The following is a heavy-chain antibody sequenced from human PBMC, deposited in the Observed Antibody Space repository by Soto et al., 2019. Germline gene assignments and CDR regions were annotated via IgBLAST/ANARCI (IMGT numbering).Heavy chain of an antibody. D-gene: IGHD2-15*01. CDR1: GGSISSSSYY. CDR2: IYYSGST. V-gene: IGHV4-39*01. J-gene: IGHJ4*02. Sequence: SETLSLTCTVSGGSISSSSYYWGWIRQPPGKGLEWIGSIYYSGSTYYNPSLKSRVTISVDTSKNQFSLKLSSVTAADTAVYYCARLDLLLTQDFDYWGQGTLVTVSS. CDR3: ARLDLLLTQDFDY.